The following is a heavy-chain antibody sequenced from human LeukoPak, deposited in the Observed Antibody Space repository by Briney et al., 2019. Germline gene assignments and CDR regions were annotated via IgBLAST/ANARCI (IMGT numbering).Heavy chain of an antibody. D-gene: IGHD2-21*01. CDR2: ISGSGGST. CDR1: RLTFSSYA. CDR3: AKDVVPFDY. Sequence: PGGSLRLSCAASRLTFSSYAMSWVRQAPGKRLEWVSGISGSGGSTYYADSVKGRFTISRDNSKNTLYLQMDSLRAEDTAVYYCAKDVVPFDYWGQGTLVTVSS. V-gene: IGHV3-23*01. J-gene: IGHJ4*02.